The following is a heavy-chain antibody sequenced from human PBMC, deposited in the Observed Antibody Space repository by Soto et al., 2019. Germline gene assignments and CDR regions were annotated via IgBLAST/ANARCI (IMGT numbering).Heavy chain of an antibody. CDR1: GYSFTSYW. CDR2: IYPGDSDT. J-gene: IGHJ3*02. V-gene: IGHV5-51*01. D-gene: IGHD3-9*01. Sequence: PGESLKISCKGSGYSFTSYWIGWVRQMPGKGLEWMGIIYPGDSDTRYSPSFQGQVTISADKSISTAYLQWSSLKASDTAMYYCARPLRYFHWLGVLDAFESWGQGTMVTVSS. CDR3: ARPLRYFHWLGVLDAFES.